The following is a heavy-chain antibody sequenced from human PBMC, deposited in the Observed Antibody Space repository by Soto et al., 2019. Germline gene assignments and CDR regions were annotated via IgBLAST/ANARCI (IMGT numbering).Heavy chain of an antibody. D-gene: IGHD1-26*01. CDR3: ARASGIYSWDYYYGMDV. Sequence: PSETLSLTCTVSGGSISTYYWSWIRQPPGKGLEWIGYIYYSGSTNYNPSLKSRVTISVDTSKNQFSLKLSSVTAADTAVYYCARASGIYSWDYYYGMDVWGQGTTVTVSS. V-gene: IGHV4-59*01. CDR1: GGSISTYY. CDR2: IYYSGST. J-gene: IGHJ6*02.